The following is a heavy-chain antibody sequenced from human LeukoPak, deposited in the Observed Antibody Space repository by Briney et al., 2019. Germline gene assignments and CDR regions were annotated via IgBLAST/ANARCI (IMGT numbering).Heavy chain of an antibody. CDR3: AKLRADYYYYGMDV. D-gene: IGHD3-16*01. J-gene: IGHJ6*02. CDR1: GFTFSSYW. V-gene: IGHV3-7*03. CDR2: IKQDGSEK. Sequence: GGSLKLSCAASGFTFSSYWMSWVRQAPGKGLEWVANIKQDGSEKYYVDSVEGRFTISRDNAKNSLYLQMNSLRAEDTAVYYCAKLRADYYYYGMDVWGQGTTVTVSS.